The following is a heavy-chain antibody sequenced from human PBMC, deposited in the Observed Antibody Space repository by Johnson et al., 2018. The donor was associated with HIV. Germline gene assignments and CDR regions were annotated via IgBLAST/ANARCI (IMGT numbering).Heavy chain of an antibody. CDR3: ARDRYSSSSLDAFDL. CDR2: IRYDGSDK. V-gene: IGHV3-30*02. J-gene: IGHJ3*01. D-gene: IGHD6-6*01. Sequence: QVQLVESGGGVVQPGGSLRLSCAASGFAFSSYGVNWVRQAPGKGLEWVAFIRYDGSDKYYADSVKGRFTISRDNSKNTLYLQMGSLRPEDMAVYYCARDRYSSSSLDAFDLWGQGTTVTVSS. CDR1: GFAFSSYG.